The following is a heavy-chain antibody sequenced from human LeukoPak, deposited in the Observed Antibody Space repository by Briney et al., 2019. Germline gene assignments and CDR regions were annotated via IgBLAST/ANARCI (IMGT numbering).Heavy chain of an antibody. CDR2: ILASGSI. Sequence: SETLSLTCTVSAGSIGSYYWTWVRRPAGKGLEWIGRILASGSINYNPSLASRVTMSVDTSKNQFSLRLTSATAADTAVYYCARRGEGDAYYFDSWGQGTLVTVSS. CDR3: ARRGEGDAYYFDS. J-gene: IGHJ4*02. D-gene: IGHD3-16*01. V-gene: IGHV4-4*07. CDR1: AGSIGSYY.